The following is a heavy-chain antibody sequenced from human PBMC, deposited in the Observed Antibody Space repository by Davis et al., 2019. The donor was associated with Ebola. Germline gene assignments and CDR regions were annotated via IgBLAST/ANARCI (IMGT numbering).Heavy chain of an antibody. CDR1: GYTFTGYY. CDR2: ISAYNGNT. J-gene: IGHJ4*02. V-gene: IGHV1-18*04. CDR3: ARMRRELLPELGY. Sequence: ASVKVSCKASGYTFTGYYMHWVRQAPGQGLEWMGWISAYNGNTNYAQKLQGRVTMTTDTSTSTAYMELRSLRSDDTAVYYCARMRRELLPELGYWGQGTLVTVSS. D-gene: IGHD1-26*01.